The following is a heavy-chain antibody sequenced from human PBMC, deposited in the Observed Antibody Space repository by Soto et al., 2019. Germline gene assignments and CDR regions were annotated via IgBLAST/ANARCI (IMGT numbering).Heavy chain of an antibody. J-gene: IGHJ4*02. CDR2: LYNAERT. Sequence: PSETLSLTCTVSGGSVSSHYWSWIRQPAGKGLEWLGRLYNAERTSYNPSLKGRVNMSMDTSNNQFSLKLTSVTAADTAVYFCAREPLAHSYFDFWGQATLVTVS. V-gene: IGHV4-4*07. CDR1: GGSVSSHY. CDR3: AREPLAHSYFDF.